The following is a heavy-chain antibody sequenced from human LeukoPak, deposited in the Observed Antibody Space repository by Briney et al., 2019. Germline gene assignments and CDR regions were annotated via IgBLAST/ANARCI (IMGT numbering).Heavy chain of an antibody. CDR3: ARYIVGAMKRAFDI. J-gene: IGHJ3*02. Sequence: GGSLRLSCAASGFTFSSYSMNWVRQAPGKGLEWVSSISSSSSYIYYADSVKGRFTISRDNAKNSLYLQMNSLRAEDTAVYYCARYIVGAMKRAFDIWGQGTMVTVSS. CDR2: ISSSSSYI. D-gene: IGHD1-26*01. V-gene: IGHV3-21*01. CDR1: GFTFSSYS.